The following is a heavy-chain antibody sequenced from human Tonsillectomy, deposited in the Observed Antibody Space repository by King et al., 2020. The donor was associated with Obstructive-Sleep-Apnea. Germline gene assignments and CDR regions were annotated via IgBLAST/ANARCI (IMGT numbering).Heavy chain of an antibody. CDR2: IKRHSDGGTA. Sequence: VQLVESGGGLVKPGGSLTLSCVASGFVFPNAWMRWVRQAPGKGLEWVGRIKRHSDGGTAVYAAPVKGRFTISRDDSKNTLFLQMFSLKTEDTAVYYCTTDPGYSNLWGQGTLVLVSS. D-gene: IGHD5-12*01. V-gene: IGHV3-15*01. CDR1: GFVFPNAW. CDR3: TTDPGYSNL. J-gene: IGHJ4*02.